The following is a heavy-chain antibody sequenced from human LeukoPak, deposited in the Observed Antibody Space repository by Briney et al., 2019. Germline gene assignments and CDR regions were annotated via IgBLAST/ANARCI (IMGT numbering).Heavy chain of an antibody. D-gene: IGHD3-3*01. J-gene: IGHJ4*02. Sequence: GGSLRLSCAASGSTVSSNYMNWVRQAPGKGPEWVSSISSISTYTHYADSVKGRFTISRDNAKNSLYLQMNSLRAEDTAVYYCTRTHIAQYDFWTASLWGQGTLVTVSS. CDR3: TRTHIAQYDFWTASL. CDR1: GSTVSSNY. CDR2: ISSISTYT. V-gene: IGHV3-21*01.